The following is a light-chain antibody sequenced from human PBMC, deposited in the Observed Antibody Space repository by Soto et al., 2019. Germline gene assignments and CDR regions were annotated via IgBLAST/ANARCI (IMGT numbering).Light chain of an antibody. V-gene: IGLV8-61*01. Sequence: QTVVTQEPSFSVSPGGTVTLTCGLNSGSVSASYYPSWYQQTPGQAPRALIYSTNSRSSGVPDRFSGTILGSKAALTITGAQADDESDYYCVLYMGSGIWVFGGGTQLTVL. CDR3: VLYMGSGIWV. CDR1: SGSVSASYY. J-gene: IGLJ3*02. CDR2: STN.